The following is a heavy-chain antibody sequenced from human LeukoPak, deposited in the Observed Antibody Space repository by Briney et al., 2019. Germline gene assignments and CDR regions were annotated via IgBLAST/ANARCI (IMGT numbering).Heavy chain of an antibody. CDR2: ISGSGGST. Sequence: GGSLRLSCAASGFTFSSYAMSWVRQAPGKGLEWVSAISGSGGSTYYADSVKGRFTISRDNSKNMLYLQMNSLRAEDTAVYYCAKEGSSGFDVGWFDPWGQGTLATVSS. CDR3: AKEGSSGFDVGWFDP. V-gene: IGHV3-23*01. D-gene: IGHD6-19*01. CDR1: GFTFSSYA. J-gene: IGHJ5*02.